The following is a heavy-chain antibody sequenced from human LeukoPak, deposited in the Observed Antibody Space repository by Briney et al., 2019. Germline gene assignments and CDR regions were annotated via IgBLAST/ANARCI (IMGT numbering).Heavy chain of an antibody. V-gene: IGHV1-2*02. CDR1: GYTFTSYD. CDR2: INPNSGGT. J-gene: IGHJ4*02. D-gene: IGHD6-19*01. CDR3: ARLGIAVADFDY. Sequence: ASVKVSCKASGYTFTSYDINWVRQATGQGLEWMGWINPNSGGTNYAQKFQGRVTMTRDTSISTAYMELSRLRSDDTAVYYCARLGIAVADFDYWGQGTLVTVSS.